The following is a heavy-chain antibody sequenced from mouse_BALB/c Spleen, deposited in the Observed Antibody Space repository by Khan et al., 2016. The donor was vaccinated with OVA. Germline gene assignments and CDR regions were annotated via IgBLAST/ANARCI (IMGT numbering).Heavy chain of an antibody. Sequence: VQLKESGPGLVPPSQSLSITCTVSGFSLNTYSVHWVRQSPGTGLEWLGVIWSAGSTAYNAAFISRLTISKDNSRSQVFFKMHSLQPNDTAIDYCARRGYDYGRGALFAYWGQGTRVTVTA. V-gene: IGHV2-2*02. CDR3: ARRGYDYGRGALFAY. D-gene: IGHD2-4*01. J-gene: IGHJ3*01. CDR1: GFSLNTYS. CDR2: IWSAGST.